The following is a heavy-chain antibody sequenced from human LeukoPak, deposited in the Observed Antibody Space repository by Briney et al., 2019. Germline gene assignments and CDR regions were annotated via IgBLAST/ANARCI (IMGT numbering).Heavy chain of an antibody. CDR3: ARDLRGGYNPDFDY. CDR2: IKQDGSEK. Sequence: GGSLRLSCAASGFTFSSYWMSWVRQAPGKGLEWVANIKQDGSEKYYVDSVKGRFTISRDNAKNSLYLQMNSLRAEDTAVYYCARDLRGGYNPDFDYWGQGTLVTVSS. V-gene: IGHV3-7*01. CDR1: GFTFSSYW. D-gene: IGHD5-24*01. J-gene: IGHJ4*02.